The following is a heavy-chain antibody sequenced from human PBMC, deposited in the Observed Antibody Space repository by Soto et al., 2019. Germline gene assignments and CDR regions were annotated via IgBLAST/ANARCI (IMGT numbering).Heavy chain of an antibody. D-gene: IGHD2-8*01. V-gene: IGHV1-2*02. CDR1: GYSFIAYF. CDR2: IHPNSGIT. J-gene: IGHJ4*02. Sequence: QVHLVQSGAEVKKPGASMKVSCKASGYSFIAYFMHWVRQAPGQGLQWVGSIHPNSGITKFSPEFLGRVTMTRDTSLNTAYLELDGLTSDDTGMYFCARDMRRGMRVEQPDYWGEGTLRTVSS. CDR3: ARDMRRGMRVEQPDY.